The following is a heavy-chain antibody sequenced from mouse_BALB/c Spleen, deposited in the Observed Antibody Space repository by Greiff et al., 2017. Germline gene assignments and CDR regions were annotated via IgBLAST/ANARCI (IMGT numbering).Heavy chain of an antibody. CDR3: ARDYYGSSPFAY. Sequence: EVQLQESGAELVKPGASVKLSCTASGFNIKDTYMHWVKQRPEQGLEWIGRIDPANGNTKYDPKFQGKATITADTSSNTAYLQLSSLTSEDTAVYYCARDYYGSSPFAYWGQGTLVTVSA. V-gene: IGHV14-3*02. CDR1: GFNIKDTY. D-gene: IGHD1-1*01. CDR2: IDPANGNT. J-gene: IGHJ3*01.